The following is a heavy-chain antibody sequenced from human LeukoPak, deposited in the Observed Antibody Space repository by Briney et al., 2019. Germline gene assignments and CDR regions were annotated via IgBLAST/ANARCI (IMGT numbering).Heavy chain of an antibody. CDR2: IGSSGLTM. J-gene: IGHJ3*01. V-gene: IGHV3-11*04. CDR3: ARGYDYGDL. D-gene: IGHD4/OR15-4a*01. CDR1: GFSFSDYY. Sequence: GGSLKVSCTASGFSFSDYYMSWIRQAPGGGLEWVSYIGSSGLTMYYADSVKGRFTISRDNAKNSLFLQMNSLRAEDTAVYYCARGYDYGDLWGRGTMVTVLS.